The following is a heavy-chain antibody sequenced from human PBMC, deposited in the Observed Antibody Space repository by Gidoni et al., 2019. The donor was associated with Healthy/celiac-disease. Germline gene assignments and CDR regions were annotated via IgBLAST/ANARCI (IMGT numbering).Heavy chain of an antibody. D-gene: IGHD2-2*01. V-gene: IGHV3-30-3*01. Sequence: QVQLVESGGGVVQPGRSLRLSWSASGFTFSSYAMHWVRQAPGQGLEWVAVISYDGSNKYYADSVKGRFTISRDNSKNTLYLQMNSLRAEDTAVYYCARQLGALVVVPAALDYWGQGTLVTVSS. J-gene: IGHJ4*02. CDR1: GFTFSSYA. CDR3: ARQLGALVVVPAALDY. CDR2: ISYDGSNK.